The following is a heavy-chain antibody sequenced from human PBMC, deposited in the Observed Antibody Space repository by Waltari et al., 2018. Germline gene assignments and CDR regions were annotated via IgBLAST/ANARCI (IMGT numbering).Heavy chain of an antibody. CDR1: GFSFSSWY. CDR3: ARAPKRTSSEVDY. CDR2: MNQDGSEK. Sequence: DVLLVESGGDLVQPGGSLRLSCAASGFSFSSWYMSWFRQAPGNGLGGGAKMNQDGSEKNYVDSVKGRFTISRDNAKNSLSLQMNSLRVEDTAVYYCARAPKRTSSEVDYWGQGTLVTVSS. J-gene: IGHJ4*02. V-gene: IGHV3-7*01. D-gene: IGHD6-19*01.